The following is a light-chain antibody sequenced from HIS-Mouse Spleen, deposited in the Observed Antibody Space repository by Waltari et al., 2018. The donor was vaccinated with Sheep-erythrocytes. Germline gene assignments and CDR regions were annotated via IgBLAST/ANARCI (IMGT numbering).Light chain of an antibody. CDR1: SSDVGGYNY. Sequence: QSALTQPASVSGSPGQSITISCTGTSSDVGGYNYVSWYQQHPGKAPKLMIYAVSNRPSGVSNRFSGSKSGNTASLTISGLQAEDEADYYCCSYAGSSTPWVFGGGTKLTVL. V-gene: IGLV2-14*03. J-gene: IGLJ3*02. CDR2: AVS. CDR3: CSYAGSSTPWV.